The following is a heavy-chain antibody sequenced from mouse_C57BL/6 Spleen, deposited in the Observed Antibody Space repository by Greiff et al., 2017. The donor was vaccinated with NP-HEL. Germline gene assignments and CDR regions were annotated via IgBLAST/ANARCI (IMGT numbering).Heavy chain of an antibody. CDR1: GFTFSDYG. J-gene: IGHJ1*03. D-gene: IGHD2-5*01. CDR3: ARPYYSNYGYFDV. CDR2: ISSGSSTI. V-gene: IGHV5-17*01. Sequence: EVMLVESGGGLVKPGGSLKLSCAASGFTFSDYGMHWVRQAPEKGLEWVAYISSGSSTIYYADTVKGRFTLSRDNAKNTLFLQMTSLRSEDTAMYYCARPYYSNYGYFDVWGTGTTVTVSS.